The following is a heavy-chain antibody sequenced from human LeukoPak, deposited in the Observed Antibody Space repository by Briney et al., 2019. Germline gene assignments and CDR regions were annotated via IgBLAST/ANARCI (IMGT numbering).Heavy chain of an antibody. J-gene: IGHJ4*02. CDR1: GYTFTSYS. V-gene: IGHV1-18*01. D-gene: IGHD5-12*01. CDR2: ISAYNGNT. Sequence: GASVKVSCKASGYTFTSYSISWVRQAPGQGLEWMGWISAYNGNTIYAQKVKGRVTMTTDTSTSTAYMELRSLKSDDTAVYYCARERIVAKFLSYWGQGTLVTVSS. CDR3: ARERIVAKFLSY.